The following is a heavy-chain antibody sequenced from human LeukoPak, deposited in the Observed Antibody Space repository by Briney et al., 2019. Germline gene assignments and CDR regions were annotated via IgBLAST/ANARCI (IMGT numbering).Heavy chain of an antibody. CDR1: GYSFTSYW. CDR2: SYPGDSDT. Sequence: GESLKISCKGSGYSFTSYWIGWVRQMPGKGLELMGISYPGDSDTRCSPSFQGQVTISVDKAISTAYLQWSSLKASDTAMYYCARHKDGYTNDAFDIWGQGTMVTVSS. CDR3: ARHKDGYTNDAFDI. V-gene: IGHV5-51*01. D-gene: IGHD5-12*01. J-gene: IGHJ3*02.